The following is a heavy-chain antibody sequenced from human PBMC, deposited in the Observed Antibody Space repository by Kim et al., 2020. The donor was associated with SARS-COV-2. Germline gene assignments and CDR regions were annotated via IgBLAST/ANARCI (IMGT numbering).Heavy chain of an antibody. Sequence: GGSLRLSCAASGFTFSDYYMSWIRQAPGKGLEWVSYISSSSSYTNYADSVKGRFTIFRDNAKNPLYLQMNSLRAADTAVYYCARFVYDYVWGSYREYYY. J-gene: IGHJ6*01. CDR1: GFTFSDYY. CDR2: ISSSSSYT. CDR3: ARFVYDYVWGSYREYYY. V-gene: IGHV3-11*03. D-gene: IGHD3-16*02.